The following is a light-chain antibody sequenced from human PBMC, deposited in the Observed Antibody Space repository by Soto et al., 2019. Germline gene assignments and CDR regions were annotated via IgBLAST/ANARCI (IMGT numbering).Light chain of an antibody. CDR3: SSYTTSTTQV. J-gene: IGLJ2*01. CDR2: EVR. Sequence: QSALTQPASVSGSPGQSITISCTGTSSDVGSYNYVSWYQQHPDKAPKLMIYEVRNRPSGVSDRFSGSKSGKTASLTIFGLQAEDEADYYCSSYTTSTTQVFGGGTQLTVL. V-gene: IGLV2-14*01. CDR1: SSDVGSYNY.